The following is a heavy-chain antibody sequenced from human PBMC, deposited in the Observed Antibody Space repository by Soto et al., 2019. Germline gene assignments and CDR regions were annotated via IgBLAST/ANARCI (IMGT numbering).Heavy chain of an antibody. CDR2: VYNSGST. CDR3: ARYRREAVAGYTLDN. D-gene: IGHD6-13*01. CDR1: GGSISSNY. V-gene: IGHV4-59*01. Sequence: PAETLSLTCTVSGGSISSNYWTWIRQPPGKGLEWIGYVYNSGSTNYNPSLKSRVTISEDTSKSQFSLKVNSMTAADTAVYYCARYRREAVAGYTLDNWGQGILVTVSS. J-gene: IGHJ4*02.